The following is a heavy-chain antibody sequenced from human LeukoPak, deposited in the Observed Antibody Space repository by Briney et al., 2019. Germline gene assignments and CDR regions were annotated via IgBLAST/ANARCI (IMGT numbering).Heavy chain of an antibody. CDR3: ARDATQYLRYGYFDS. J-gene: IGHJ4*02. Sequence: TGGSLRLSCAASGFTFSDSAMNWVRQAPGKGLEWVSSINNVASHIYYADSVRGRFTISRDNAKNSVSLQMNNLRAEDTAVYYCARDATQYLRYGYFDSWGQGILVTVSS. D-gene: IGHD3-9*01. V-gene: IGHV3-21*01. CDR1: GFTFSDSA. CDR2: INNVASHI.